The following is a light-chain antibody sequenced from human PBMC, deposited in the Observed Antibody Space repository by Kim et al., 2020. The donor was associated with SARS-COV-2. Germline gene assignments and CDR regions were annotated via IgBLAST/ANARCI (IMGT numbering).Light chain of an antibody. CDR1: SSDVGGYNY. J-gene: IGLJ2*01. CDR2: DVS. Sequence: QSALTQPPSASGSPGQSVTISCTGTSSDVGGYNYISWYQQHPGKAPKLMIYDVSKRPSGVPDRFSGSKSGNTASLTVSGLQAEDEAEYYCSPHGGRAFGGGTQLTVL. V-gene: IGLV2-8*01. CDR3: SPHGGRA.